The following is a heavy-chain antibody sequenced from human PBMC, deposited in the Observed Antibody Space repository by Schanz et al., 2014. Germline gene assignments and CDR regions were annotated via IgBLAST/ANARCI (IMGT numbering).Heavy chain of an antibody. D-gene: IGHD1-26*01. V-gene: IGHV3-48*02. J-gene: IGHJ4*02. CDR2: ISGSGNTI. CDR1: GFTFSSHS. CDR3: ARRYSGRYCFDY. Sequence: EVQLVESGGGLVQSGGSLRLSCAASGFTFSSHSMNWVRQAPGQGLEWLSYISGSGNTIYYADSVKGRFTISRDNAKNSLSLQMDRLRDEDTAVYYCARRYSGRYCFDYWGQGTLVAVSS.